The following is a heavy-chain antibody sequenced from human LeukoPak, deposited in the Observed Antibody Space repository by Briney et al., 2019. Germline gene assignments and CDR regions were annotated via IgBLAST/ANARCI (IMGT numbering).Heavy chain of an antibody. V-gene: IGHV3-23*01. CDR2: ISDSGVAT. CDR3: AKRLPGASVGAFDI. J-gene: IGHJ3*02. Sequence: QPGGSLRLSCAASGFTFSSSAMSWVRQAPGKGLEWVSSISDSGVATYSADSVKGRFTISRDNSKNTLYLQMDSLRAEDTAVYYCAKRLPGASVGAFDIWGQGTMVTVSS. CDR1: GFTFSSSA. D-gene: IGHD1-14*01.